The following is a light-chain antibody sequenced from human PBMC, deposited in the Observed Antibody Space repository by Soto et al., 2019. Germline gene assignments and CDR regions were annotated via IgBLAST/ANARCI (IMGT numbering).Light chain of an antibody. J-gene: IGKJ4*01. CDR2: GAS. Sequence: EIVLTQSPCTLSLSPGERATLSCRASQSVSSSFLAWYQQKPGQAPRLLIYGASSRATGIPDRFSGSGSGTDCTLTISRLEPEDFAVYYCQQYGSSPFTFCGGTKVEIK. V-gene: IGKV3-20*01. CDR3: QQYGSSPFT. CDR1: QSVSSSF.